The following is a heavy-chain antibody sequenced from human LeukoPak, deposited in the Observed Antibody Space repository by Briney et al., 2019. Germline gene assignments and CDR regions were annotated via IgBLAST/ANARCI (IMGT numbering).Heavy chain of an antibody. CDR2: IIPIFGTA. V-gene: IGHV1-69*05. J-gene: IGHJ5*02. CDR1: GGTFSSYA. D-gene: IGHD2-21*01. Sequence: ASVKVSCKASGGTFSSYAISWVRQAPGQGLEWMGRIIPIFGTANYAQKFQGRVTITTDESTSTAYMELRSLRSDDTAVYYCARPRPWVRGHWFDPWGQGTLVTVSS. CDR3: ARPRPWVRGHWFDP.